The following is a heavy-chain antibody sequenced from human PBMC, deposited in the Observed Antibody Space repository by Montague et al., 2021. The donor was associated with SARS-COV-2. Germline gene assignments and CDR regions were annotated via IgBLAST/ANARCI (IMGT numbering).Heavy chain of an antibody. CDR1: GGSISSGGYY. Sequence: TLSLTCTVSGGSISSGGYYWSWIRQHPGKGLEWIGYIYYSGSTYYNPSLKSRVTISVDTSKNQFSLKLSSVTAVDTAVYYCARVKTPRYYDILTGYSKYYGMDVWGQGTTVTVSS. J-gene: IGHJ6*02. D-gene: IGHD3-9*01. CDR2: IYYSGST. CDR3: ARVKTPRYYDILTGYSKYYGMDV. V-gene: IGHV4-31*03.